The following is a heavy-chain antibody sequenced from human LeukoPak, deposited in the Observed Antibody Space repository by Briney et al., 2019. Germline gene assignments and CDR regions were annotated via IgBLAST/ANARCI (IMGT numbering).Heavy chain of an antibody. D-gene: IGHD1-1*01. CDR1: GYTFTGYY. CDR2: INPNSGGT. Sequence: ASVKVSCKASGYTFTGYYMHWVRQAPGQGLEWMGWINPNSGGTNYAQKFQGRVTMTRDTSISTAYMELSRLRSDDTAVYYCARVVSSTGTTGFGYWGQGTLVTVSS. CDR3: ARVVSSTGTTGFGY. J-gene: IGHJ4*02. V-gene: IGHV1-2*02.